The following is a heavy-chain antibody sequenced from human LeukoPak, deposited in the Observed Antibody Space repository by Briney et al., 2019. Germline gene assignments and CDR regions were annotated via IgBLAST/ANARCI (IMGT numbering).Heavy chain of an antibody. CDR1: GGSISSYY. CDR3: ARGPEDSGSYYSIYFDY. D-gene: IGHD1-26*01. V-gene: IGHV4-4*07. Sequence: SETLSLTCTVSGGSISSYYWSWIRQPAGKGLEWIGRIYTSGSTNYNPSLKSRVTISVDTSKNQFSLKLSSVTAADTAVYYCARGPEDSGSYYSIYFDYWGQGTLVTVSS. J-gene: IGHJ4*02. CDR2: IYTSGST.